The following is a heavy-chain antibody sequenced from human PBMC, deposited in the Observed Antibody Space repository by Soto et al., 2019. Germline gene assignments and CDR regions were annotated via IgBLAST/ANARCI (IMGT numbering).Heavy chain of an antibody. CDR1: GFNFSPYA. CDR2: IGGGNDISR. CDR3: TKVPAPTPRAFFDH. J-gene: IGHJ5*02. Sequence: PVGSLRLSCAASGFNFSPYAMSWVRQAPGRGLEWVSGIGGGNDISRHYKDSVEGRFTISRDNSKNLLYLDMNNLRVEDTGVYYCTKVPAPTPRAFFDHWGQGIMLTVSS. V-gene: IGHV3-23*01.